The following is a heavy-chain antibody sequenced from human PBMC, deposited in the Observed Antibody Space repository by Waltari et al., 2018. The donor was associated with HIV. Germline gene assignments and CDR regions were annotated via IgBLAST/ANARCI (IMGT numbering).Heavy chain of an antibody. J-gene: IGHJ6*02. D-gene: IGHD2-21*01. CDR1: GFTFDDYA. CDR3: GRTSIVPSDGSVDV. V-gene: IGHV3-9*03. CDR2: ISWNSGSI. Sequence: EVQLVESGGGLVQPGRSLRLSCAASGFTFDDYAMHWVRQAPGKGLDWVSGISWNSGSIGDADSVKGRFTISRDNAKNSLYLQMNSLRAEDMATYYCGRTSIVPSDGSVDVWGQGTTVIVSS.